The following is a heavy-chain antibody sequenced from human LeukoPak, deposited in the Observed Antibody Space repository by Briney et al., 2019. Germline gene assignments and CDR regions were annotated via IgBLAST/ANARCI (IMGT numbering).Heavy chain of an antibody. Sequence: SETLSLTCTVSGGSISSSSYYWGWIRQPPGKGLEWIGSIYYSGSTYYNPSLKSRVTISVDTSKNQFSLKLSSVTAADTAVYYCARDRVGGASGAFDIWGRGTMVTVSS. CDR2: IYYSGST. V-gene: IGHV4-39*02. J-gene: IGHJ3*02. CDR3: ARDRVGGASGAFDI. D-gene: IGHD3-16*01. CDR1: GGSISSSSYY.